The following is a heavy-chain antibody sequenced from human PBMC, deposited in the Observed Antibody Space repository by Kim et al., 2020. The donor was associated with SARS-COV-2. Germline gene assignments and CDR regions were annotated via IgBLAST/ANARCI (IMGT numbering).Heavy chain of an antibody. J-gene: IGHJ4*02. Sequence: KFQGRVTMTRDTSIRTAYMELSRLRSDDTAVYYCARKAIAVAGTGPYFDYWGQGTLVTVSS. D-gene: IGHD6-19*01. V-gene: IGHV1-2*02. CDR3: ARKAIAVAGTGPYFDY.